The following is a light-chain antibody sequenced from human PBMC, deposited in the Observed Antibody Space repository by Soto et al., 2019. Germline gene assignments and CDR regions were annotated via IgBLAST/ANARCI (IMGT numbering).Light chain of an antibody. V-gene: IGLV1-40*01. CDR2: GNS. CDR3: QSYDSSFYV. J-gene: IGLJ1*01. Sequence: QSALTQPPSVSGAPGQRVTISCSGSSSNLGAGYDVQWYQQFPGTAPKLLIYGNSNRPSGVPDRFSGSKSGTSASLAITGLQAEDEADYYCQSYDSSFYVFGTGTKVTVL. CDR1: SSNLGAGYD.